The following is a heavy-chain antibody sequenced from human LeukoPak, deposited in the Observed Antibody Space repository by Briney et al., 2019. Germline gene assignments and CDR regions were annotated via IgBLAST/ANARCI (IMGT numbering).Heavy chain of an antibody. J-gene: IGHJ5*02. D-gene: IGHD1-26*01. CDR1: GFTFSSYW. V-gene: IGHV3-7*01. CDR3: ARDQVGASYNWFDP. Sequence: PGGSLRLSCAASGFTFSSYWMSWVRQAPGKGLEWVANIKQDGSEKYHVDSVKGRFTISRDNAKNSLYLQMNSLRAEDTAVYYCARDQVGASYNWFDPWGQGTLVTVSS. CDR2: IKQDGSEK.